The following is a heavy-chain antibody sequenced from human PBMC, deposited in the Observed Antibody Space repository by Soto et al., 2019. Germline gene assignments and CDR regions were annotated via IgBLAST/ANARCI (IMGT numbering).Heavy chain of an antibody. Sequence: GESLKISCKGSGYSFTSYWIGWVRQMPGKGLEWMGIIYPGDSDTRYSPSFQGQVTISADKSISTAYLQWSSLKASDTAMYYCARLTGAGYDYVGYFDYWGQGTLVTVSS. V-gene: IGHV5-51*01. J-gene: IGHJ4*02. CDR2: IYPGDSDT. CDR1: GYSFTSYW. D-gene: IGHD5-12*01. CDR3: ARLTGAGYDYVGYFDY.